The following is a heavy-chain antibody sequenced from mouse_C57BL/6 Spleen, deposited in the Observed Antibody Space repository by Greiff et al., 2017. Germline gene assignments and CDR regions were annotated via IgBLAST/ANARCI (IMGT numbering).Heavy chain of an antibody. J-gene: IGHJ1*03. CDR3: ARPHYYGSSHWYFDV. Sequence: QVQLKESGPGLVQPSQSLSITCTVSGFSLTSYGVHWVRQSPGKGLEWLGVIWSGGSTDYNAAFISRLSISKDNSKSQVFFKMNSLQADDTAIYYCARPHYYGSSHWYFDVWGTGTTVTVSS. V-gene: IGHV2-2*01. CDR2: IWSGGST. D-gene: IGHD1-1*01. CDR1: GFSLTSYG.